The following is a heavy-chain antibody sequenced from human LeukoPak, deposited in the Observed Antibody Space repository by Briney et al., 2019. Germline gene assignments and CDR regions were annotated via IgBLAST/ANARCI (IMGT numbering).Heavy chain of an antibody. CDR3: ARGTWSAGMNMRGYYFDY. J-gene: IGHJ4*02. CDR2: IYTSGST. D-gene: IGHD6-19*01. CDR1: GGSISSYY. V-gene: IGHV4-4*07. Sequence: PSETLSLTCTVSGGSISSYYWSWIRQPAGKGLEWIGRIYTSGSTNYNPSLTSRVTISLDTSKNQFSLRLSSVTAADTAVYYCARGTWSAGMNMRGYYFDYWGQGALVTVSS.